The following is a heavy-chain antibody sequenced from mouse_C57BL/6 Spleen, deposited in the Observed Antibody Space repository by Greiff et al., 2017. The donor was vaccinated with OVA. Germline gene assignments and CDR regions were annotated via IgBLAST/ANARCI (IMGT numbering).Heavy chain of an antibody. CDR3: ARDLTGFAY. V-gene: IGHV1-82*01. Sequence: VMLVESGPELVKPGASVKISCKASGYAFSSSWMNWVKQRPGKGLEWIGRIYPGDGDTNYNGKFKGKATLTADKSSSTAYMQLSSLTSEDSAVYFCARDLTGFAYWGQGTLVTVSA. D-gene: IGHD4-1*01. CDR2: IYPGDGDT. CDR1: GYAFSSSW. J-gene: IGHJ3*01.